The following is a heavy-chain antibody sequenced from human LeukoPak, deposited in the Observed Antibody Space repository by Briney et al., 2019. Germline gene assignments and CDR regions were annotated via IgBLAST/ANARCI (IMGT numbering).Heavy chain of an antibody. V-gene: IGHV3-23*01. Sequence: GGSLRLSCAASGFTFSSHGMSWVRQAPGKGLEWVSTISGSGDYTYYADSVKGRLTISRDNSKNTLYLQMNSLRAEDTAVYYCAKVTYGSGTYGAFDSWGQGTLVTVSS. CDR2: ISGSGDYT. J-gene: IGHJ4*02. CDR1: GFTFSSHG. CDR3: AKVTYGSGTYGAFDS. D-gene: IGHD3-10*01.